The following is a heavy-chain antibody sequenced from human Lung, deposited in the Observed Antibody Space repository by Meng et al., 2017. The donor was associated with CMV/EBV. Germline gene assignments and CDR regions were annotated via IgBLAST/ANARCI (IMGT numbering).Heavy chain of an antibody. D-gene: IGHD1-26*01. V-gene: IGHV1-2*02. CDR1: GYTFTGYY. Sequence: ASXXVSXKASGYTFTGYYMHWVRQAPGQGLEGMGWINPNSGGTNYAQKFQGRVTMIRDTSISTAYMELSRLRSDDTAVYYCARSRARTSLHETWGQGTLGTVSS. CDR2: INPNSGGT. CDR3: ARSRARTSLHET. J-gene: IGHJ4*02.